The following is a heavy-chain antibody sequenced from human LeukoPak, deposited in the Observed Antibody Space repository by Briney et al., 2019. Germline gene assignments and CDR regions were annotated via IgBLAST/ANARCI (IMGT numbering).Heavy chain of an antibody. V-gene: IGHV4-34*01. Sequence: PSETLSLTCAVYGGSFSGYYWSWIRQPPGKGLEWIGEINHSGSTNYNPSLKSRVTISVDTSKNQFSLKLSSVTAADTAVYYCARAALSYYYYMDVWGKGTTVTVSS. D-gene: IGHD3-3*02. J-gene: IGHJ6*03. CDR3: ARAALSYYYYMDV. CDR2: INHSGST. CDR1: GGSFSGYY.